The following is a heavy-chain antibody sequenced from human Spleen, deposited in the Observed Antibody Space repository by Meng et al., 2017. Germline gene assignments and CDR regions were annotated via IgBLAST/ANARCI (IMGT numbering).Heavy chain of an antibody. CDR1: GFTFSSYA. J-gene: IGHJ6*02. D-gene: IGHD1-20*01. CDR2: ISYDGSNK. CDR3: ARDGYNYRGYNGAYYYYGMDV. V-gene: IGHV3-30*01. Sequence: GESLKISCAASGFTFSSYAMHWVRQAPGKGLEWVAVISYDGSNKYYADSVKGRFTISRDNSKNTLYLQMNSLRAEDTAVHYCARDGYNYRGYNGAYYYYGMDVWGQGTTVTVSS.